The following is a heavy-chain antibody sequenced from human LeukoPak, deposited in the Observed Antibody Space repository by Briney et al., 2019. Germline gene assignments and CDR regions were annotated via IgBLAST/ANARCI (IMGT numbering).Heavy chain of an antibody. CDR1: GFNLRSNA. D-gene: IGHD5-18*01. CDR2: IYSGGST. Sequence: GGSLRLSCAGSGFNLRSNAMSWVRQAPGKGLEWVSVIYSGGSTYYADSVKGRFTISRDNSKNTLYLQMNSLRDEDTAVYYCARDRGYSYGPNFDYWGQGTLVTVSS. V-gene: IGHV3-53*01. CDR3: ARDRGYSYGPNFDY. J-gene: IGHJ4*02.